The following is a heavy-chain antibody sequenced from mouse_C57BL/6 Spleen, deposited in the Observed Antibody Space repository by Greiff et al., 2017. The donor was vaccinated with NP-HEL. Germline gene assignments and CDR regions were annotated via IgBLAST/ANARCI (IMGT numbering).Heavy chain of an antibody. V-gene: IGHV1-26*01. CDR2: INPNNGGT. J-gene: IGHJ2*01. CDR3: ASGYYGNYLDY. D-gene: IGHD2-1*01. CDR1: GYTFTDYY. Sequence: VQLQQSGPELVKPGASVKISCKASGYTFTDYYMNWVKQSHGKSLEWIGDINPNNGGTSYNQKFKGKATLTVDKSSSTAYMELRSLTSEDSAVYYCASGYYGNYLDYWGQGTTLTVSS.